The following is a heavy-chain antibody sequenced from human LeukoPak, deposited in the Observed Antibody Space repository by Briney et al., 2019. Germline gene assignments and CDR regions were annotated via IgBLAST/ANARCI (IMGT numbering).Heavy chain of an antibody. V-gene: IGHV3-23*01. CDR2: ITGSGGST. Sequence: PGGSLRLSCAASGFILDYYAMSWVRQAQGKGLEWVSAITGSGGSTYYADSVKGRFTISRDNAKNTLYLQMNSLRVEDTAVYYCARSDWFDPWGQGTLVTVSS. D-gene: IGHD3-3*01. J-gene: IGHJ5*02. CDR1: GFILDYYA. CDR3: ARSDWFDP.